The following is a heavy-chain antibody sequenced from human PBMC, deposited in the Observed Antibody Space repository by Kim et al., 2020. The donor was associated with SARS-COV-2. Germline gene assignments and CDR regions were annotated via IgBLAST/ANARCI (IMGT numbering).Heavy chain of an antibody. Sequence: YSNYVQGRFTISRDNSKNTLYLQMNRLRAEDTAVYYCARGTTTVVTPFDYWGQGTLVTVSS. D-gene: IGHD4-17*01. CDR3: ARGTTTVVTPFDY. J-gene: IGHJ4*02. V-gene: IGHV3-30*01.